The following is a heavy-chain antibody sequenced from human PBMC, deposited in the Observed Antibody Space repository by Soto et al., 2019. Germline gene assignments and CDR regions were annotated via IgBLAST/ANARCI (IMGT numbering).Heavy chain of an antibody. V-gene: IGHV1-69*06. D-gene: IGHD3-22*01. Sequence: GASVKVSCKASGGTFSSYAISWVRQAPGQGLGWMGGISPIFGTAKYAQKFQGRVTITADKSTSTVCMELSSLRADDTAVYYCARPIVAPTYFYYYAMDVWGQGTTVTVSS. CDR3: ARPIVAPTYFYYYAMDV. J-gene: IGHJ6*02. CDR2: ISPIFGTA. CDR1: GGTFSSYA.